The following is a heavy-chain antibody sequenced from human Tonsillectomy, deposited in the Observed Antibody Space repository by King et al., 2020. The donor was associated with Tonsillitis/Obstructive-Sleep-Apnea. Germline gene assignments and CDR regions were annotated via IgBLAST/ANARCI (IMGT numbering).Heavy chain of an antibody. V-gene: IGHV4-34*01. Sequence: VQLQQWGAGLLKPSETLSLTCGVYGGSFSGYYWSWTRQPPGKGLEWIGESSHTGSTNYNPSLKSRVTISVDTSKKQLSLKLSSVTAADTAVYYCARDNGGGSAFDIWGQGTMVTVSS. D-gene: IGHD3-16*01. CDR3: ARDNGGGSAFDI. CDR2: SSHTGST. J-gene: IGHJ3*02. CDR1: GGSFSGYY.